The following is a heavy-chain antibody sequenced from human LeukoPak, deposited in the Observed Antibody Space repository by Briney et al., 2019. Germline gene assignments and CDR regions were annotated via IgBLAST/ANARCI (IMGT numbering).Heavy chain of an antibody. CDR3: AKGGGTGYSSSWYSN. CDR2: IRYDGSNK. V-gene: IGHV3-30*02. D-gene: IGHD6-13*01. J-gene: IGHJ4*02. Sequence: GGSLRLSCAASGFTFSSYGMHWVRQAPGKGLEWVAFIRYDGSNKYYADSVKGRFTISRDNSKNTLYLQMNSLRVEDTAVYYCAKGGGTGYSSSWYSNWGQGTLVTVSS. CDR1: GFTFSSYG.